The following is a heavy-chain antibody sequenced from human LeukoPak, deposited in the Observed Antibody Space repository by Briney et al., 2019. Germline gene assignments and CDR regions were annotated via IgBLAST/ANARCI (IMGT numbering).Heavy chain of an antibody. V-gene: IGHV1-8*01. CDR2: MNPNSGNT. CDR1: GYTFTSYD. Sequence: ASVKVSCKASGYTFTSYDINWVRQATGQGLEWMGWMNPNSGNTGYAQKFQGRVTMTRNTSISTAYMELRSLRSDGTAVYYCVRDEDYGIYVNFDFWGQGTLVTVSS. J-gene: IGHJ4*02. CDR3: VRDEDYGIYVNFDF. D-gene: IGHD4-17*01.